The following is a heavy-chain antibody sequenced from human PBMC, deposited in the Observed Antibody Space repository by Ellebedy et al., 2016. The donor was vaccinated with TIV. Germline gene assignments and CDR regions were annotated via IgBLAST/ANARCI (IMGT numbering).Heavy chain of an antibody. D-gene: IGHD2-15*01. Sequence: MPSETLSLTCTVSGGSISSGGYYWSWIRQHPGKGLEWIGYIYYSGSTYYNPSLKSRVTISVDTSKNQFSLKLSSVTAADTAVYYCARVSCSGGSCYGRANWFDPWGQGTLVTVSS. V-gene: IGHV4-31*03. J-gene: IGHJ5*02. CDR2: IYYSGST. CDR3: ARVSCSGGSCYGRANWFDP. CDR1: GGSISSGGYY.